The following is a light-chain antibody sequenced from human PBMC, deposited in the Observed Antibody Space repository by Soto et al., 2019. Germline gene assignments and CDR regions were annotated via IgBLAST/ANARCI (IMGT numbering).Light chain of an antibody. J-gene: IGKJ1*01. CDR2: AAS. CDR3: IQPYNFHWT. CDR1: QGIRND. Sequence: IQMTQSPSSLSASVGDRVTISCRASQGIRNDLAWYQQKPGRAPKLLIFAASNLQSGVPSRFSGSGSGTDFTLTISRLQPEDFVTYYCIQPYNFHWTFGQGPK. V-gene: IGKV1-6*01.